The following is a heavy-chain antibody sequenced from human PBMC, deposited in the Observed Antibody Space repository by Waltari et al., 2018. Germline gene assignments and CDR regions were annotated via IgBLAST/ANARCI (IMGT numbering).Heavy chain of an antibody. CDR3: TRGGDDSSWYWRN. D-gene: IGHD6-13*01. V-gene: IGHV3-7*01. CDR2: INQDGIEN. J-gene: IGHJ4*02. CDR1: GFTFSNNW. Sequence: EVQLVESGGGLVQPGGSLRLSCAASGFTFSNNWMTWVSQAPGEGLAWVANINQDGIENYSVESVKGRFTISRDNAKNSLYLQLNSLRADDTAVYYCTRGGDDSSWYWRNWGQGTLVTVSS.